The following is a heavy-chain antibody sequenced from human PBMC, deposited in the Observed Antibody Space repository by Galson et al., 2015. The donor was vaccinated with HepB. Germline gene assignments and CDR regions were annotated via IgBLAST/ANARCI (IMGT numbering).Heavy chain of an antibody. Sequence: SLRLSCAASGFTFSSYAMHWVRQAPGKGLEYVSAISSNGGSTYYANSVKGRFTISRDNSKNTLYLQMGSLRAEDMAVYYCARGDSYGETDFDYWGQGTLVTVSS. V-gene: IGHV3-64*01. CDR2: ISSNGGST. D-gene: IGHD5-18*01. CDR1: GFTFSSYA. CDR3: ARGDSYGETDFDY. J-gene: IGHJ4*02.